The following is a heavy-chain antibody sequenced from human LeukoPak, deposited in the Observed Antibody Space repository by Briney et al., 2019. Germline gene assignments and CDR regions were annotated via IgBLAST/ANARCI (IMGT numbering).Heavy chain of an antibody. CDR2: VHYSGST. CDR3: ARHSPLQGYYFDY. CDR1: GGSLSGYY. J-gene: IGHJ4*02. Sequence: SETLSLTCTVSGGSLSGYYWSWIRQPPGKGLEWIGNVHYSGSTTYHPSLQSRVTISVDTSKKQFSLKLRSVTAADSAVYYCARHSPLQGYYFDYWGRGTLVTVSS. V-gene: IGHV4-59*08.